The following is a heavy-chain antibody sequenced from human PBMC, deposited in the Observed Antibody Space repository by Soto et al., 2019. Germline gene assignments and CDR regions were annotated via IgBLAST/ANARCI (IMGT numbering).Heavy chain of an antibody. CDR2: IIPLFGTA. Sequence: ASVKVSCKASGGSFSNSAVTWVRQAPGQGLEWMGGIIPLFGTANYAQKLQGRVTMTTDTSTSTAYMELRSLRSDDTAVYYCARKYCSGGSCYRNWFDPWGQGTLVTVSS. J-gene: IGHJ5*02. V-gene: IGHV1-69*05. CDR1: GGSFSNSA. D-gene: IGHD2-15*01. CDR3: ARKYCSGGSCYRNWFDP.